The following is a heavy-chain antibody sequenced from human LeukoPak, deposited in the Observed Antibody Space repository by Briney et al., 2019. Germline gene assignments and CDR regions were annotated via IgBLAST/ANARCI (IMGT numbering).Heavy chain of an antibody. J-gene: IGHJ4*02. CDR2: IYYGGST. CDR1: GGSISSYD. CDR3: ARVSETYSSGWYGNFDY. D-gene: IGHD6-19*01. Sequence: KSSETLSLTCTVSGGSISSYDWSWIRQPPGKGLEWVGYIYYGGSTNYNPSLKSRVTISVDTSKNQFSLKLSSVTAADTAVYYCARVSETYSSGWYGNFDYWGQGTLVTVSS. V-gene: IGHV4-59*12.